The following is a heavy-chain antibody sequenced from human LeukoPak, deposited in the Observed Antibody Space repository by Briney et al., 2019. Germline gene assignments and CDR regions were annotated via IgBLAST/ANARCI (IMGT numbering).Heavy chain of an antibody. D-gene: IGHD6-13*01. Sequence: PSETLSLTCTVSGGSISSYYWSWTRQPAGKGLEWIGRIYTSGSTNYNPSLKSRVTISVDTSKNQFSLKLSSVTAADTAVYYCARGEIAAAGPTTYFDHWGQGTLVTVSS. CDR2: IYTSGST. CDR1: GGSISSYY. V-gene: IGHV4-4*07. CDR3: ARGEIAAAGPTTYFDH. J-gene: IGHJ4*02.